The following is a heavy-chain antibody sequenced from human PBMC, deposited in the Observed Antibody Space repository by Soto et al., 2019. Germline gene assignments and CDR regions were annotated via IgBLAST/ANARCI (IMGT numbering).Heavy chain of an antibody. J-gene: IGHJ6*02. D-gene: IGHD6-6*01. V-gene: IGHV4-59*01. CDR3: ARVSKLVAPKDGKRAYFFAMDV. Sequence: WTWIRQPPGKPLEWIRYVSSTGTTSYSPSLKSRVDISVDTSENQFSLKLRSVTAADAAVYFCARVSKLVAPKDGKRAYFFAMDVWGHGTTVTVS. CDR2: VSSTGTT.